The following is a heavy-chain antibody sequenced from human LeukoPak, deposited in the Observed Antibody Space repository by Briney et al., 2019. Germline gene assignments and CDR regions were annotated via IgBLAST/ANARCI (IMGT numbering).Heavy chain of an antibody. V-gene: IGHV3-21*01. CDR3: ARNLGGCTSTSCYSDFDI. CDR1: GFSFNSHN. J-gene: IGHJ4*02. Sequence: PGGSLRLSCAASGFSFNSHNMNWVRQAPGKGLEWVSFIDTSSHYIYYADSVRGRFTISRDNAKNSLFLEMSSLRAEDTAVYYCARNLGGCTSTSCYSDFDIWGQGNLVTVSS. CDR2: IDTSSHYI. D-gene: IGHD2-2*01.